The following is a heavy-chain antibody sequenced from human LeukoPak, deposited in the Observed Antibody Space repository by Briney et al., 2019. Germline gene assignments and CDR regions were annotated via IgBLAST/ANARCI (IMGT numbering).Heavy chain of an antibody. CDR3: ARDRLFYFHSPDYRAGYFYAMDV. Sequence: PGGSLRLSCSASGFTFNTYPMHWVRQSPGKGLEWVAVTSHDESYKFYAESVKGRFTISRDNSNNTLYLQMNTLSPEDTSVYYCARDRLFYFHSPDYRAGYFYAMDVWGQGTTVTVSS. V-gene: IGHV3-30-3*01. D-gene: IGHD3-22*01. CDR1: GFTFNTYP. CDR2: TSHDESYK. J-gene: IGHJ6*02.